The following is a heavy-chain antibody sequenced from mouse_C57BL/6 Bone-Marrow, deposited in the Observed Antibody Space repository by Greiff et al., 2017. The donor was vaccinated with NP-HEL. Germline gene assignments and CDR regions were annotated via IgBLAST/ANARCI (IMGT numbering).Heavy chain of an antibody. CDR3: ARDNYSYYFDY. D-gene: IGHD2-12*01. CDR2: INYDGSST. Sequence: EVMLVESEGGLVQPGSSMKLSCTASGFTFSDYYMAWVRQVPEKGLEWVANINYDGSSTYYLDSLKSRFIISRDNAKNILYLQMSSLKSEDTATYYCARDNYSYYFDYWGQGTTLTVSS. V-gene: IGHV5-16*01. CDR1: GFTFSDYY. J-gene: IGHJ2*01.